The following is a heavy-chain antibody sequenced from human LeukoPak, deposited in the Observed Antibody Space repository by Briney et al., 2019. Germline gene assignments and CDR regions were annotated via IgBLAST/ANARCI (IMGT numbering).Heavy chain of an antibody. Sequence: RSGGSLRLSCAASGFALSAYYMAWLRQAPGKGLEWLSVSQKEGNTAYADSVKGRFTISRDNAKNSLYLQMDSLRAEDTAVYYCASDWNHSPDFWGQGTLVTVSS. CDR2: SQKEGNT. V-gene: IGHV3-69-1*01. D-gene: IGHD1-1*01. J-gene: IGHJ4*02. CDR1: GFALSAYY. CDR3: ASDWNHSPDF.